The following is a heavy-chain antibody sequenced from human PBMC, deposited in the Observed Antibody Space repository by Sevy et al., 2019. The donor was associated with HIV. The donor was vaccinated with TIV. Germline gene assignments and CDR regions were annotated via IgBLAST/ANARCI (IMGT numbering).Heavy chain of an antibody. CDR2: IIPIFGTA. D-gene: IGHD3-10*01. Sequence: ASVKVSCKASGGTFSSYAISWVRQAPGQGLEWMGGIIPIFGTANYAQKFQGRVTITADESTSTAYMELSSLRSEDTAVCYCARDPMVRGVSGAFDIWGQGTMVTVSS. V-gene: IGHV1-69*13. CDR1: GGTFSSYA. CDR3: ARDPMVRGVSGAFDI. J-gene: IGHJ3*02.